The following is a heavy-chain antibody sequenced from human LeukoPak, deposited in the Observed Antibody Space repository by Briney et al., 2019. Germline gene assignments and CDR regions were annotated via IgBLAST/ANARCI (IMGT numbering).Heavy chain of an antibody. CDR2: IYYSGRT. D-gene: IGHD6-13*01. CDR3: ARHSSSWYSLGAFDI. V-gene: IGHV4-39*01. J-gene: IGHJ3*02. Sequence: SETLSLTCTVSGGSISSSSYYWGWIRQPPGKGLEWIGSIYYSGRTYYNPSLKSRVTISVDTSRNQFSLKLSSVTAADTAVYYCARHSSSWYSLGAFDIWGQGTMVTVSS. CDR1: GGSISSSSYY.